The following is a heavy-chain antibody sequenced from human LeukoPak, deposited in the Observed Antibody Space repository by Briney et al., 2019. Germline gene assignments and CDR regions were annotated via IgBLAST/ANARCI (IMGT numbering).Heavy chain of an antibody. V-gene: IGHV1-8*01. CDR2: MNPNSGNT. D-gene: IGHD6-13*01. J-gene: IGHJ4*02. CDR3: ARGRDSSWYPDY. Sequence: ASVKVSCKASGYTFTSYDINWVRQATGQGLEWMGWMNPNSGNTGYAQKFQGRVTMTRNTSISTAYLELSSLRSEDTAVYDCARGRDSSWYPDYWGQGTLVTVSS. CDR1: GYTFTSYD.